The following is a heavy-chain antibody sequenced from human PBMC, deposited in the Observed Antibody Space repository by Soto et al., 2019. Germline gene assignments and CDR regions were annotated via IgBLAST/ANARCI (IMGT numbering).Heavy chain of an antibody. J-gene: IGHJ4*02. Sequence: EILCLRFDVYNDALSGFYWSWIRQAPGKGLEWIGEINHSGSTHYNPSLKSRVSISADTSKMQFSLTLASVTAADEAVYYCATSSSLFSSYFDYWGQGTLVTVYS. CDR2: INHSGST. CDR1: NDALSGFY. CDR3: ATSSSLFSSYFDY. D-gene: IGHD6-13*01. V-gene: IGHV4-34*01.